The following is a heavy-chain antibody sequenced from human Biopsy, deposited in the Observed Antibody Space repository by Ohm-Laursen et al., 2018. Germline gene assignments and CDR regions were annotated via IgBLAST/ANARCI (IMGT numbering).Heavy chain of an antibody. CDR2: IWHDGSNK. V-gene: IGHV3-33*01. D-gene: IGHD3-10*01. J-gene: IGHJ6*02. Sequence: SLRLSCSATAFTFSIYGMHWVRQAPGQGLEWVSVIWHDGSNKYYSDSVKGRFTISRDNSKEMLYLQMSSLRAEDTAVYYCARDRYYGSANYFGYYNMDVWGQGTTVTVSS. CDR3: ARDRYYGSANYFGYYNMDV. CDR1: AFTFSIYG.